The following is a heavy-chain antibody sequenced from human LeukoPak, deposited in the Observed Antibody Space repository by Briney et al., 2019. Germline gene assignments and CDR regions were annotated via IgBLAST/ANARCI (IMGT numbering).Heavy chain of an antibody. Sequence: ASVKVPCKASGYAFTSYYMQWVRQAPGQGLEWVGIINPSDGSTSSAQKFQGRVTMTRDTSTSTVYMELSCLRSEDTAVYYCEVVPNYWGQGTLVTVSS. V-gene: IGHV1-46*01. J-gene: IGHJ4*02. CDR2: INPSDGST. CDR1: GYAFTSYY. CDR3: EVVPNY. D-gene: IGHD3-22*01.